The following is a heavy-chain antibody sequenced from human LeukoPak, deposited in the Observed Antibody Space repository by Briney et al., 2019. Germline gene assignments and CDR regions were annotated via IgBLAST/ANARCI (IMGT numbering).Heavy chain of an antibody. CDR2: VNGNGGST. CDR1: GFSFSTYA. J-gene: IGHJ6*02. V-gene: IGHV3-23*01. Sequence: GGSLRLSCAASGFSFSTYAMSWVRQAPGKGLEWVSGVNGNGGSTSYADSVKGRFTISRDNSKNTLYLRMNSLRAEDTAVYYCASTHWYLGGYGMDVWGQGTTVTVSS. D-gene: IGHD2-15*01. CDR3: ASTHWYLGGYGMDV.